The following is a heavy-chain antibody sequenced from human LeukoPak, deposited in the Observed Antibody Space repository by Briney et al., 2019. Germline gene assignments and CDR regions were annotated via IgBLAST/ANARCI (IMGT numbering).Heavy chain of an antibody. CDR1: GFTVSSNY. Sequence: GGSLRLSCAASGFTVSSNYMSWVRQAPGKGLEWVSVIYSGGSTYYADSVKGRFTISRDNSKNTLYLQMNSLRSDDTAVYYCARSLLAVAHMDVWGKGTTVTVPS. D-gene: IGHD6-19*01. V-gene: IGHV3-53*05. CDR2: IYSGGST. CDR3: ARSLLAVAHMDV. J-gene: IGHJ6*03.